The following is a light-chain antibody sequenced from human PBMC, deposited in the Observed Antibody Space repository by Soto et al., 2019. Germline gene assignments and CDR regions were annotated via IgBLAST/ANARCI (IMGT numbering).Light chain of an antibody. J-gene: IGKJ2*01. Sequence: DIQMTHSPPSLSASVGARVTITCRATQSISNYLNWYQQKPGKAPKLLIYGASSLESGVPSRFSGSGSGTDFTLTIASLQPEDFGTYYRQQSYSTPYTFGQGTILEIK. CDR3: QQSYSTPYT. V-gene: IGKV1-39*01. CDR1: QSISNY. CDR2: GAS.